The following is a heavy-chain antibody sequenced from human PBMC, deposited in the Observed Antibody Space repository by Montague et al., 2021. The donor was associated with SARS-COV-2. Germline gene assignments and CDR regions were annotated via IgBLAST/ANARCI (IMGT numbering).Heavy chain of an antibody. D-gene: IGHD2-15*01. Sequence: SETLSLTCTVSGASISNYYWSWIRQPAGKGLEWIGRIYSSGRTNYNPSXRSGISMSVDTSKNQFSLKLSSVTAADTAIYYCARDYSHCSGGSCVFDYWGQGTLVTVSS. CDR3: ARDYSHCSGGSCVFDY. J-gene: IGHJ4*02. CDR1: GASISNYY. CDR2: IYSSGRT. V-gene: IGHV4-4*07.